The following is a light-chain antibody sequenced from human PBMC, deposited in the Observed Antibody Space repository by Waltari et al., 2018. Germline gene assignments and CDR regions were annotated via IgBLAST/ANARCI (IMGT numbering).Light chain of an antibody. CDR3: QQYNQWPVT. CDR2: GAS. V-gene: IGKV3-15*01. CDR1: QRVNTD. Sequence: EIVLTQSPATLYVSPGDSVTLSCRASQRVNTDLVRYQQTPGQAPRLLFHGASVRAPDVPATFSGSGSGTEFTLAISSLQSEDLAVYYCQQYNQWPVTFGPGTKVDIK. J-gene: IGKJ3*01.